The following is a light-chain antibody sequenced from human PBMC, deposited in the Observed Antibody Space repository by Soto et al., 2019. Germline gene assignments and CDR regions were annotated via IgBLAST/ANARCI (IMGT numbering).Light chain of an antibody. Sequence: QSVLTQPPSVSGAPGQRVAISCTGSRSNIGAGYDVHWYQQLPGTAPKLLIYGNINRPSGVPDRFSGSKSGTSASLAITGLLAEDEGDYYCQSYDNSLSGPYVFGTGTKVTV. J-gene: IGLJ1*01. CDR1: RSNIGAGYD. CDR3: QSYDNSLSGPYV. CDR2: GNI. V-gene: IGLV1-40*01.